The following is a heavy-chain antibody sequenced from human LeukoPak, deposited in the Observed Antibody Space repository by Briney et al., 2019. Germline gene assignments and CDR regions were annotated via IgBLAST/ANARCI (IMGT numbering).Heavy chain of an antibody. V-gene: IGHV3-33*01. J-gene: IGHJ4*02. CDR3: ARGYGSGSYPIDY. CDR2: IWYDGSNK. Sequence: GRSLRLSCAASGFTFSNYALHWVPQAPGKGLEWGAEIWYDGSNKYYADPVKGRFTISRDNAKNTLYLQMNSLRAEDTAVYYCARGYGSGSYPIDYWGQGTLVTVSS. CDR1: GFTFSNYA. D-gene: IGHD3-10*01.